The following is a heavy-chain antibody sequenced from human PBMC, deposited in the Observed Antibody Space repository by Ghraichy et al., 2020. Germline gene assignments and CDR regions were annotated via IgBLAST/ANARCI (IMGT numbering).Heavy chain of an antibody. D-gene: IGHD4-11*01. Sequence: SETLSLTCTVSGGSISSYYWSWIRQTPGKGLEWIGHIYYSGSTNYNPSLKSRVTISVDTSKNQFSLKLSSVTAADTAVYYCARVKTPDYSDYLYDYWGQGTLVTVSS. V-gene: IGHV4-59*01. CDR3: ARVKTPDYSDYLYDY. CDR2: IYYSGST. CDR1: GGSISSYY. J-gene: IGHJ4*02.